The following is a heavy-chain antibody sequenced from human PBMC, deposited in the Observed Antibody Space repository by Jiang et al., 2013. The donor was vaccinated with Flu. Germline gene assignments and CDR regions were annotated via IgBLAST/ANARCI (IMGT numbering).Heavy chain of an antibody. V-gene: IGHV4-39*01. CDR2: IYYSGST. Sequence: VSGGSISSSSYYWGWIRQPPGKGLEWIGSIYYSGSTYYNPSLKSRVTISVDTSKNQFSLKLSSVTAADTAVYYCARHLIIAVAGTFSPFYFDYWGQGTLVTVSS. CDR1: GGSISSSSYY. D-gene: IGHD6-19*01. J-gene: IGHJ4*02. CDR3: ARHLIIAVAGTFSPFYFDY.